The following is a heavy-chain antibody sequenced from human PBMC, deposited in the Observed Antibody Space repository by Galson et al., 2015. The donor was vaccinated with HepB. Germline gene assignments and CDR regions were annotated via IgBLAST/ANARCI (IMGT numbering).Heavy chain of an antibody. Sequence: SLRLSCAASGFTFNDYNMIWVRQAPGKGLEWVSSINSDSTYIYYADSVRGRFTISRDNAKNSLYLQMNSLRADDTAIYFCAKVFPEKTSGWYRQALYSFDAWGQGTRVTVSS. V-gene: IGHV3-21*04. CDR1: GFTFNDYN. J-gene: IGHJ4*02. CDR2: INSDSTYI. CDR3: AKVFPEKTSGWYRQALYSFDA. D-gene: IGHD6-19*01.